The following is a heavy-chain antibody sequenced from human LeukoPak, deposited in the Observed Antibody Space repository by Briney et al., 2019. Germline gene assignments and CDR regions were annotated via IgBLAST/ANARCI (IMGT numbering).Heavy chain of an antibody. Sequence: GASVKVPCKASGYTFTGYYMHWVRQAPGQGLEWMGIINPSGGSTSYAQKFQGRVTMTRDMSTSTVYMELSSLRSEDTAVYYCARDPGIAVAGTVPLYYYYYYMDVWGKGTTVTVSS. CDR2: INPSGGST. V-gene: IGHV1-46*01. D-gene: IGHD6-19*01. CDR1: GYTFTGYY. J-gene: IGHJ6*03. CDR3: ARDPGIAVAGTVPLYYYYYYMDV.